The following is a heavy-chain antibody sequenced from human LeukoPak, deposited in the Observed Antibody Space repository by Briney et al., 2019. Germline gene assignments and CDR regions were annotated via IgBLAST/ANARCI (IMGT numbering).Heavy chain of an antibody. D-gene: IGHD2-21*02. CDR1: GYTFTAYY. CDR3: ARDTCDGGDCFNWFDP. Sequence: ASVKVSCKASGYTFTAYYIHWVRQAPGQGLEWMGWINPKGGGINYAPEFQGRVTMTRDTPITTAYMELSSLRSDDTAMYYCARDTCDGGDCFNWFDPWGQGTLVTVSS. CDR2: INPKGGGI. V-gene: IGHV1-2*02. J-gene: IGHJ5*02.